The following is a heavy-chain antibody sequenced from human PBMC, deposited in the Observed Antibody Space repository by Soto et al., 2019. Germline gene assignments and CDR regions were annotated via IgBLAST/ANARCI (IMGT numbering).Heavy chain of an antibody. CDR3: AAGYSSGWYYFDY. CDR1: GFTFSSYA. CDR2: ISGSGGST. Sequence: GGSLRLSCAASGFTFSSYAMSWVRQAQGKGLEWVSAISGSGGSTYYADSVKGRFTISRDNSRNTLYLQMNSLRAEDTAVYYCAAGYSSGWYYFDYWGQGTLVTVSS. V-gene: IGHV3-23*01. D-gene: IGHD6-19*01. J-gene: IGHJ4*02.